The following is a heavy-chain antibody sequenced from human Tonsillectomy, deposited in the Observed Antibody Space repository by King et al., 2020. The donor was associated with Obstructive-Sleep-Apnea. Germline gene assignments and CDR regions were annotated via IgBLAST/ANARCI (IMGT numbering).Heavy chain of an antibody. J-gene: IGHJ4*02. CDR3: VLYYDSSGYSDY. CDR2: IRYDGSNK. CDR1: GFTFSSYG. V-gene: IGHV3-30*02. D-gene: IGHD3-22*01. Sequence: QLVQSGGGVVQPGRSLRLSCAASGFTFSSYGMHWVRQAPGKGLEWVAFIRYDGSNKYYADSVKGRFTISRDNSKNTLYLQMNSLRAEDTAVYYCVLYYDSSGYSDYWGQGTLVTVSS.